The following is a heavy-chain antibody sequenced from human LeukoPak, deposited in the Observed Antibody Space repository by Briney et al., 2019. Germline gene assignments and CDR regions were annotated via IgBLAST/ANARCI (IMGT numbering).Heavy chain of an antibody. D-gene: IGHD3-3*01. V-gene: IGHV3-30*04. CDR1: GFTFSNYA. CDR3: ARDAGDFWSGYYPGGLDY. J-gene: IGHJ4*02. Sequence: GTSPRLSCAASGFTFSNYAMHWVRQAPGKGLECVAVISLDGKNKYYADSVKGRFTISRDNSMNTLYLQMNSLRAEDTAVYYCARDAGDFWSGYYPGGLDYWGQGTLVTVSS. CDR2: ISLDGKNK.